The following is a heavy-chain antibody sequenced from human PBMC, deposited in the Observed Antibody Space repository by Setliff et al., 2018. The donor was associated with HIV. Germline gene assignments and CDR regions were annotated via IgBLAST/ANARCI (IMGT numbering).Heavy chain of an antibody. CDR1: GLAVGANY. Sequence: GGSLRLSCAASGLAVGANYMSWVRQAPGKGLEWVGFIRSKAYGATAEYAASVKGRLTISRDDSKSIAYLHMNNLKTEDTAVYYCTRFLRKRGYNYGLDYWGQGTLVTVSS. CDR3: TRFLRKRGYNYGLDY. V-gene: IGHV3-49*04. D-gene: IGHD5-18*01. CDR2: IRSKAYGATA. J-gene: IGHJ4*02.